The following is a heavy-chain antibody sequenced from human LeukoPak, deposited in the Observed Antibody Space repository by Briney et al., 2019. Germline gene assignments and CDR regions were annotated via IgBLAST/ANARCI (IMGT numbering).Heavy chain of an antibody. Sequence: SETLSLTCAVYGGSFSGYYWSWIRQPPGKGVEWIGEINHSGSTNYNPSLKSRVTISVDTSKNHFSLKVNSVTAADTAVYYCARCLAAAGDAFDIWGQGTMVTVSS. V-gene: IGHV4-34*01. J-gene: IGHJ3*02. CDR3: ARCLAAAGDAFDI. CDR1: GGSFSGYY. CDR2: INHSGST. D-gene: IGHD6-13*01.